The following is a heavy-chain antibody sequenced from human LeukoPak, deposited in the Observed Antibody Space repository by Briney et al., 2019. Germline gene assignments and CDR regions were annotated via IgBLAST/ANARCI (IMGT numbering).Heavy chain of an antibody. CDR2: INHSGST. Sequence: SETLSLTCAVYGGSFSGYYWSWIRQPPGKGLEWIGEINHSGSTNYNPSLKSRVTISVDTSKNQFSLKLSSVTAADTAVYYCARGIVATTNYYYYYYMDVWGKGTTVTVSS. V-gene: IGHV4-34*01. CDR3: ARGIVATTNYYYYYYMDV. J-gene: IGHJ6*03. CDR1: GGSFSGYY. D-gene: IGHD5-12*01.